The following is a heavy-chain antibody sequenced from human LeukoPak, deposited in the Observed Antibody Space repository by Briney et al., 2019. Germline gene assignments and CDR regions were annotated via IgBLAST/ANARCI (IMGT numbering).Heavy chain of an antibody. V-gene: IGHV4-59*01. CDR2: IYYSGYT. CDR3: ARTTMVRGTYYMDV. Sequence: ASETLSLTCTVSGGSISSYYWSWIRQPPGKGLEWIGYIYYSGYTNYNPSLKSRVTISVDTSKNQFSLKLSSVTAADTAVYYCARTTMVRGTYYMDVWGKGTTVTISS. CDR1: GGSISSYY. D-gene: IGHD3-10*01. J-gene: IGHJ6*03.